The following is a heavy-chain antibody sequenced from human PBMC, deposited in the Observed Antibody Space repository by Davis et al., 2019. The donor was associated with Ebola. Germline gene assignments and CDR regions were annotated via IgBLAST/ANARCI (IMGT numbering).Heavy chain of an antibody. J-gene: IGHJ4*02. D-gene: IGHD2-15*01. CDR3: ARWAGYCSGGSCWSVGGFDF. V-gene: IGHV4-38-2*02. CDR1: GYSISSGYY. CDR2: IYHSGST. Sequence: MPSETLSLTCTVSGYSISSGYYWGWIRQPPGKGLEWIGSIYHSGSTYYNPSLKSRVTITVDTSKNQFSLKLSSVTAADTSVYYCARWAGYCSGGSCWSVGGFDFWGQGTLVTVSS.